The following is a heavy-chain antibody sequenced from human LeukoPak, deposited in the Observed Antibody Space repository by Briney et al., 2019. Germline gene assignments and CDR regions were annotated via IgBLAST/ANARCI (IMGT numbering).Heavy chain of an antibody. D-gene: IGHD6-13*01. V-gene: IGHV3-53*01. CDR2: IYSGGST. Sequence: GGSLRLSFAASGFTVSSNYMSWVRQAPGKGLEWVSVIYSGGSTYYADSVKGRFTISRDNSKNTLYLQMNSLRAEDTAVYYCARRIAAADFDYWGQGTLVTVSS. CDR3: ARRIAAADFDY. J-gene: IGHJ4*02. CDR1: GFTVSSNY.